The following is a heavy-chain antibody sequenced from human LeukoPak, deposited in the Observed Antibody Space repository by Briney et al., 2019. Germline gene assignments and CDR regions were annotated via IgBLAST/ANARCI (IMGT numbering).Heavy chain of an antibody. J-gene: IGHJ4*02. Sequence: SETLSLTCTVSGGSISSYYWSWIRQPAGKGLEWIGRIYTSGSTNYNPSLKSRVTISVDTSKNQFSLKLSSVTAADTAVYYCARDAVRVGYFDYWGQGTLVTVSS. CDR3: ARDAVRVGYFDY. CDR2: IYTSGST. V-gene: IGHV4-4*07. D-gene: IGHD1-26*01. CDR1: GGSISSYY.